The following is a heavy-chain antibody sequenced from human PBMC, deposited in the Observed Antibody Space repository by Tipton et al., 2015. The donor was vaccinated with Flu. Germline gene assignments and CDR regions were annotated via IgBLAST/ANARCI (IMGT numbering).Heavy chain of an antibody. CDR3: ARLSYYDVDLKNFYFDY. CDR2: IYTSGTT. J-gene: IGHJ4*02. V-gene: IGHV4-38-2*01. Sequence: TLSLTCAVSGYSISGGYYWGWIRQPPGKGLEWIGRIYTSGTTYYNPSLKSRVTISVDTSKSQFSLMLRSVTAADTAVYYCARLSYYDVDLKNFYFDYWGQGALVTVSS. D-gene: IGHD3-10*02. CDR1: GYSISGGYY.